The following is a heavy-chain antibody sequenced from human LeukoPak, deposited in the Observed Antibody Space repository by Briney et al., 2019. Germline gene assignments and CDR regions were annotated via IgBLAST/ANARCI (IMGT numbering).Heavy chain of an antibody. J-gene: IGHJ4*02. D-gene: IGHD3-10*01. Sequence: GGSLKISCKGSGYNFTSYWIGWGRQMPGKSLEWVGIIYPGDSDTRYSPSFQGQVTISADKSISTAYLQWSSLKASDTAMYYCARSRMVRGVITNDYWGQGTLVTVSS. V-gene: IGHV5-51*01. CDR2: IYPGDSDT. CDR1: GYNFTSYW. CDR3: ARSRMVRGVITNDY.